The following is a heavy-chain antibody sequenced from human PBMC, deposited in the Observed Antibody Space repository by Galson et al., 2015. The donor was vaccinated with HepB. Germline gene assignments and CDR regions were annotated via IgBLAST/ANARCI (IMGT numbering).Heavy chain of an antibody. CDR3: AGDGVWFGELPHFDY. D-gene: IGHD3-10*01. CDR2: IIPILGIA. Sequence: SVKVSCKASGGTFSSYTISWVRQAPGQGLEWMGRIIPILGIANYAQKFQGRVTITADKSTSTAYMELSSLRSEDTAVYYCAGDGVWFGELPHFDYWGQGTLVTVSS. J-gene: IGHJ4*02. V-gene: IGHV1-69*02. CDR1: GGTFSSYT.